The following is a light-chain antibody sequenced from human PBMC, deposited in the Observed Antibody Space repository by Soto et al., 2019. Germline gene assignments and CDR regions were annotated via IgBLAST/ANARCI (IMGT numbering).Light chain of an antibody. J-gene: IGKJ1*01. V-gene: IGKV3-15*01. Sequence: EIVMTQSPATLSVSPGERATLSCRASQSVSSNLAWYQQKPGQAPRLLIYGASTRATGIPARFSGSGSGTEFTLTISSLQSDDFAAYYCQQYNNCPLRFGQGTKVDIK. CDR1: QSVSSN. CDR3: QQYNNCPLR. CDR2: GAS.